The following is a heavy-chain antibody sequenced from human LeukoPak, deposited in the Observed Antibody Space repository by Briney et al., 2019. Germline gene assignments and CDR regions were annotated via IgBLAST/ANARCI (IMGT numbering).Heavy chain of an antibody. Sequence: PGGSLRLSCAASGFTFSSYSMNWVRQAPGKGLEWVSSISSSSSYIYYADSVKGRFTISRDNAKNSLYLQMNSLRAEDTAVYYCARGGVSIAAAGFDYWGQGTLVTVSS. J-gene: IGHJ4*02. CDR3: ARGGVSIAAAGFDY. V-gene: IGHV3-21*01. CDR1: GFTFSSYS. D-gene: IGHD6-13*01. CDR2: ISSSSSYI.